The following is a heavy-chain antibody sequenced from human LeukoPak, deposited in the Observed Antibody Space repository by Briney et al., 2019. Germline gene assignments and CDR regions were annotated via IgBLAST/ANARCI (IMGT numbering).Heavy chain of an antibody. Sequence: ASVKVSCKASGYTFTDYYLHWVRQAPGQGLEWMGWINPNTGATDYAQNFQGRAAMTRDTSISTAYMDLSRLRSDDTAVYYCARAAFYYDSSGHSPDFDYWGQGTLVTVSS. D-gene: IGHD3-22*01. CDR3: ARAAFYYDSSGHSPDFDY. V-gene: IGHV1-2*02. CDR2: INPNTGAT. CDR1: GYTFTDYY. J-gene: IGHJ4*02.